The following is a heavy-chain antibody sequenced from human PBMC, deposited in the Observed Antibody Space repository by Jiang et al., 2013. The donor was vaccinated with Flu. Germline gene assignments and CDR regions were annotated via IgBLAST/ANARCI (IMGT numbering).Heavy chain of an antibody. CDR3: ARGARLRFLEWLSSNWFDP. J-gene: IGHJ5*02. V-gene: IGHV1-69*06. CDR2: IIPIFGTA. Sequence: GAEVKKPGSSVKVSCKASGGTFSSYAISWVRQAPGQGLEWMGGIIPIFGTANYAQKFQGRVTITADKSTSTAYMELSSLRSEDTAVYYCARGARLRFLEWLSSNWFDPWGQGTLVTVSS. D-gene: IGHD3-3*01. CDR1: GGTFSSYA.